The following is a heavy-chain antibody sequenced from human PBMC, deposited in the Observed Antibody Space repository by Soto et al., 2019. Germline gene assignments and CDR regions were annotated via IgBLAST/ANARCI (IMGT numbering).Heavy chain of an antibody. CDR2: VFTTGTT. J-gene: IGHJ5*02. Sequence: LSLTCSVTGGSINNYYWSWVRQSAGKGLEWIGRVFTTGTTDYNPSLKGRVTISVDTSKNQFSLSLRSVTAADTAIYYCARDFNSIFDDFADMRWNFDPWGQGALVTVSS. CDR1: GGSINNYY. D-gene: IGHD3-3*02. CDR3: ARDFNSIFDDFADMRWNFDP. V-gene: IGHV4-4*07.